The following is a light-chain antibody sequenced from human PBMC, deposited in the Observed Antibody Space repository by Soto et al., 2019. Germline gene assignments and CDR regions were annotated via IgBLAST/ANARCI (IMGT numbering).Light chain of an antibody. J-gene: IGKJ2*01. CDR3: QQRITWPST. CDR2: DAS. V-gene: IGKV3-11*01. Sequence: EIVLTQSPATLSLSPGESATLSCRASQSVSSSLAWYQQKAGQAPRLLIYDASNRATGIPARFSGSGSGTDFTLTISSLEPEDFAIYYCQQRITWPSTFGQGTKRDIQ. CDR1: QSVSSS.